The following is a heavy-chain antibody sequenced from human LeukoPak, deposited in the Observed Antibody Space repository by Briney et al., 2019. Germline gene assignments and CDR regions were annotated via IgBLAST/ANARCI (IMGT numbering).Heavy chain of an antibody. CDR2: FYYSGTT. V-gene: IGHV4-59*12. D-gene: IGHD5-18*01. J-gene: IGHJ4*02. Sequence: SETLSLTCTVSGGSISSYYRSWIRQPPGKGLEWIGHFYYSGTTNYNPSLKSRVTISVDTSKNQFSLKLSSVTAEDTAVYYCARDTDSYGPDFDYWGQGTLVTVSS. CDR1: GGSISSYY. CDR3: ARDTDSYGPDFDY.